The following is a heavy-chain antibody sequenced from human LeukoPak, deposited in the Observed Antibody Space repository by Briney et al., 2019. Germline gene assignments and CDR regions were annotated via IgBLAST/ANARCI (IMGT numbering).Heavy chain of an antibody. J-gene: IGHJ4*02. V-gene: IGHV3-30-3*01. Sequence: GRSLRLSCAASGFTFSSYAMHWVRQAPGKGLEWVAVISYDGSNKYYADSVKGRFTISRDNSKNTLYLQMNSLRAEDTAVYYCARDSEIAAAGTGTFDYWGQGTLVTVSS. CDR2: ISYDGSNK. CDR3: ARDSEIAAAGTGTFDY. CDR1: GFTFSSYA. D-gene: IGHD6-13*01.